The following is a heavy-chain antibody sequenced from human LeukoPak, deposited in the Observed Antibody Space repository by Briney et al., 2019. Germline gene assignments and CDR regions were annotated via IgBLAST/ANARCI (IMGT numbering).Heavy chain of an antibody. Sequence: ASVKVSCKVSGYTLTELSMHWVRQAPGKGLEWMGGFDPEDGETIYAQKFQGRVTMTEDTSTDTAYMELSSLRSEDTAVYYCATRAHIVVVTATPEDDAFDIWGQGTMVTVSS. D-gene: IGHD2-21*02. CDR1: GYTLTELS. CDR3: ATRAHIVVVTATPEDDAFDI. CDR2: FDPEDGET. V-gene: IGHV1-24*01. J-gene: IGHJ3*02.